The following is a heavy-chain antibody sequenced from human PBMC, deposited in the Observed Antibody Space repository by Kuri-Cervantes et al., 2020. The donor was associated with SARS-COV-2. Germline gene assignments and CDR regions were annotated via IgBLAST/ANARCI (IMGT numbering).Heavy chain of an antibody. CDR1: GGSISSYY. CDR3: ARLAIFGVVTDWDYYFDY. V-gene: IGHV4-59*08. CDR2: IYYSGST. D-gene: IGHD3-3*01. J-gene: IGHJ4*02. Sequence: GSLRLSCTVSGGSISSYYWSWIRQPPGKGLEWIGYIYYSGSTNYNPSLKSRVTISVDTSKNQFSLKLSSVTAADTAVYYCARLAIFGVVTDWDYYFDYWGQGTLVTVSS.